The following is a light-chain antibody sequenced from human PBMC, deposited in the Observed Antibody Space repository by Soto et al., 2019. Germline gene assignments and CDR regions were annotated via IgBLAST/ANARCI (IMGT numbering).Light chain of an antibody. CDR3: QHFGDSPIT. J-gene: IGKJ5*01. CDR2: GAS. V-gene: IGKV3D-15*01. CDR1: QSINGD. Sequence: EIVMTQSPATLSVSPVESSTLSCRASQSINGDVAWYVPKPGQAPRRGSDGASTRATGIPDRCSGTGSGTDVTLTISRLEPEDFAVYYCQHFGDSPITFGQGTRLEIK.